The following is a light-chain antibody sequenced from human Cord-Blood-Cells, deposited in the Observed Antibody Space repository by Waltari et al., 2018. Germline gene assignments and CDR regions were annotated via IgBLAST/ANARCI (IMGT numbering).Light chain of an antibody. V-gene: IGLV2-14*01. CDR2: EVS. CDR3: SSYTSSSTWV. Sequence: QSALTQPASVSGSPGQSITISCTGTSSDVGGYNYVSWYQQHPGKAPNLMISEVSNRPSGVSNRLSGSKAGNTASLTISGLQAEDEADYYCSSYTSSSTWVFGGGTKLTVL. J-gene: IGLJ3*02. CDR1: SSDVGGYNY.